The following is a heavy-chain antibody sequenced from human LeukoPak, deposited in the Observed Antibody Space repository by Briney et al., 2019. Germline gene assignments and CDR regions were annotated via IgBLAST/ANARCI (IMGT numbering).Heavy chain of an antibody. CDR2: ISSSGSTI. CDR1: GFTFSSYE. D-gene: IGHD3-22*01. J-gene: IGHJ4*02. Sequence: GGSLRLSCAASGFTFSSYEMNWVRQAPGKGLEWVSYISSSGSTIYYADSVKGRFTISRDNAKNSLYLQVNSLRAEDTALYYCARNFGGGDSSGPYYWGQGTLVTVSS. CDR3: ARNFGGGDSSGPYY. V-gene: IGHV3-48*03.